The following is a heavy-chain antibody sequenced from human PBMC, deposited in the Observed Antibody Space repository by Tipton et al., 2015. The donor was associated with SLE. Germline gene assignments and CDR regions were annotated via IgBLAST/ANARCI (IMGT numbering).Heavy chain of an antibody. J-gene: IGHJ2*01. CDR1: GGSISSYY. CDR3: ARSGQKLLPFDL. Sequence: TLSLTCTVSGGSISSYYWSWIQQPPGKGLEWIGYIYYSGSTNYNPSLKSRVTISVDTSKNQFSLKLTSVTAADTAVYYCARSGQKLLPFDLWGRGTLVTVSS. V-gene: IGHV4-59*07. D-gene: IGHD4-23*01. CDR2: IYYSGST.